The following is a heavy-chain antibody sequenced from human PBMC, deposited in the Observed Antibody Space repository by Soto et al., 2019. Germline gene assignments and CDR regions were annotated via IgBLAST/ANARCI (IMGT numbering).Heavy chain of an antibody. CDR3: AKGDVERLSPFDT. V-gene: IGHV4-34*01. Sequence: PSETLSLTCAVSGGSFSGYYWSWIRQAPGKGLEWIGEVNHSGSTNYNPSLKSRVIISPDTSKNQFSLHLSSVTAEDTAVYYCAKGDVERLSPFDTWGQGTQVTVSS. J-gene: IGHJ4*02. D-gene: IGHD3-10*02. CDR1: GGSFSGYY. CDR2: VNHSGST.